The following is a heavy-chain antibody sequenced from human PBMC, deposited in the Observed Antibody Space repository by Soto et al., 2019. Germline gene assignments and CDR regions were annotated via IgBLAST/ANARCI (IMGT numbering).Heavy chain of an antibody. V-gene: IGHV1-69*06. CDR2: IIPIFGTA. D-gene: IGHD3-22*01. Sequence: ASVKVSCKASGGTFSSYAISWVRQAPGQGLEWMGGIIPIFGTANYAQKFQGRVTITADKSTSTAYMELSSLRSEDTAVYYCARIPESYDSSGYYIDYWGQGTLVTVSS. CDR1: GGTFSSYA. J-gene: IGHJ4*02. CDR3: ARIPESYDSSGYYIDY.